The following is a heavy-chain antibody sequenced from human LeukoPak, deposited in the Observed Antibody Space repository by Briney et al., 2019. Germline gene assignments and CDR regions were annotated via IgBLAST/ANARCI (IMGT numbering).Heavy chain of an antibody. D-gene: IGHD1-26*01. CDR2: IKRKTDGGTT. CDR1: GFTFTNAW. CDR3: TTESYSGTYTLDY. V-gene: IGHV3-15*01. Sequence: GGSLRPSCAASGFTFTNAWMSWVRQAPGKGLEWVGRIKRKTDGGTTDYAAPVKGRFTISRDDSRNTLDLQMNSLKTEDAAVYYCTTESYSGTYTLDYWGQGTLVTVSS. J-gene: IGHJ4*02.